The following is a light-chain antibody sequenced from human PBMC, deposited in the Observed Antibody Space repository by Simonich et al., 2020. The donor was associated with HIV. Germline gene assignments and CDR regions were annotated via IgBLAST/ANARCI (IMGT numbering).Light chain of an antibody. CDR3: QQYNSYSTGYT. CDR1: QSISSW. J-gene: IGKJ2*01. Sequence: DIQLTQSPSTLSASVGDRVTITCRPSQSISSWLAWYQQKPGKAPKLLSYKTSSLESGVPSRFSGSGSGTEFTLTISSLQPDDSATYYCQQYNSYSTGYTFGQGTKLEIK. CDR2: KTS. V-gene: IGKV1-5*03.